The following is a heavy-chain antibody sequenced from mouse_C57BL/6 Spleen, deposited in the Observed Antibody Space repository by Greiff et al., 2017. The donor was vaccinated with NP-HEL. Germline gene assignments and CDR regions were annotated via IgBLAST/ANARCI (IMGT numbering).Heavy chain of an antibody. CDR1: GFTFTDYY. CDR2: ISNDASGSQS. Sequence: EVHLVESGGGLVQPGGSLSLSCAASGFTFTDYYMSWVRQPPGQALEWLGFISNDASGSQSEYSLSVKGRFTISRDNSPSILYLQMNALRAEDSATYYCARSYPDYAMDDWGQGTSVTVSS. CDR3: ARSYPDYAMDD. V-gene: IGHV7-3*01. J-gene: IGHJ4*01.